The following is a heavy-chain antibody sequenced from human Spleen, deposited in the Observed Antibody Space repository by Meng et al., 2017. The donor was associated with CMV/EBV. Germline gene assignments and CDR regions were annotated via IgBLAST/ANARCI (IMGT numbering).Heavy chain of an antibody. V-gene: IGHV3-30*02. Sequence: SLKISCAASGFTSSSYGMHWVRQPPGKGLEWVAFIRYVGSNKNYADSVKGRFTIPRDNSKNTPYLQMNSLRAEDTAVYYCAKIILPRGSYPFDPWGQGTLVTVSS. CDR1: GFTSSSYG. CDR2: IRYVGSNK. D-gene: IGHD1-26*01. J-gene: IGHJ5*02. CDR3: AKIILPRGSYPFDP.